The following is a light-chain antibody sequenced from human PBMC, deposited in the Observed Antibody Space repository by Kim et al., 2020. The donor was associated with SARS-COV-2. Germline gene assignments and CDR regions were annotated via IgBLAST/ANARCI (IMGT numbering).Light chain of an antibody. CDR2: YDS. CDR1: NIGSES. J-gene: IGLJ3*02. V-gene: IGLV3-21*04. CDR3: QVWDSSSDHPGWV. Sequence: SYELTQPPSVSVAPGKTARITCGGNNIGSESVHWYQQKPGQAPVLVIYYDSDRPSGIPERFSGSNSGNTATLTISRVEAGDEADYYCQVWDSSSDHPGWVFGGGTKVTVL.